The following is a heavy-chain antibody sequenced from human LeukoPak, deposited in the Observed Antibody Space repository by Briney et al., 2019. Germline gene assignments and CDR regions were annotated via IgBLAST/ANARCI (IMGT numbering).Heavy chain of an antibody. J-gene: IGHJ4*02. CDR2: IYSGGST. D-gene: IGHD5-12*01. CDR1: GFTVSSNY. Sequence: GGSLRLSCAASGFTVSSNYMSWVRQAPGKGLEWVSVIYSGGSTYYADSVKGRFTISRDNSKNTLYLQMNSLRAEDTAVYYCARAHSRYAYYFDCWGQGTLVTVSS. CDR3: ARAHSRYAYYFDC. V-gene: IGHV3-53*01.